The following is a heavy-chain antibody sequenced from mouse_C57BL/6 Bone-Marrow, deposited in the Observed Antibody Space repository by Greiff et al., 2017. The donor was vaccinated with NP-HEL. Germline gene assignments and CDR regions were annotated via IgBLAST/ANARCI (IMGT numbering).Heavy chain of an antibody. V-gene: IGHV5-12*01. CDR1: GFTFSDYY. J-gene: IGHJ4*01. D-gene: IGHD1-1*01. CDR3: ASYGSSYLYAMDY. Sequence: EVQGVESGGGLVQPGGSLKLSCAASGFTFSDYYMYWVRQTPEKRLEWVAYISNGGGSTYYPDTVKGRFTISRDNAKNTLYLQMSRLKSEDTAMYYCASYGSSYLYAMDYWGQGTSVTVSS. CDR2: ISNGGGST.